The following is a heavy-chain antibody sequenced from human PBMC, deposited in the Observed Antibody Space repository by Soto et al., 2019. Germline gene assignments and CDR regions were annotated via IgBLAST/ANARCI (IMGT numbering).Heavy chain of an antibody. V-gene: IGHV5-51*01. J-gene: IGHJ6*04. D-gene: IGHD6-13*01. CDR2: IFPGDSDT. CDR3: ARQGRPYSESGYYYGTDA. CDR1: GFSLNTYW. Sequence: VESRKIACNASGFSLNTYWIGWVRQKPGKGLEWMGSIFPGDSDTRYSPSFQGQVIISADRSISTAYLQWRSLKASDTAIYYCARQGRPYSESGYYYGTDAWDDLNPVTVSA.